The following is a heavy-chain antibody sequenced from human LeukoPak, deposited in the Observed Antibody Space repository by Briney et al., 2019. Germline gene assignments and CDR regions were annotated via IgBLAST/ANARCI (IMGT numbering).Heavy chain of an antibody. J-gene: IGHJ4*02. CDR2: ISAYNGNT. CDR1: GYTFTSYG. Sequence: ASVKVSCKASGYTFTSYGISWVRQAPGQGLEWMGWISAYNGNTNYAQKFQDRVTMTTDTSTSTAYMELRSLRSDDTAVYYCARGQIVTIIRSPTLDYWGQGTLVTVSS. D-gene: IGHD3-22*01. CDR3: ARGQIVTIIRSPTLDY. V-gene: IGHV1-18*01.